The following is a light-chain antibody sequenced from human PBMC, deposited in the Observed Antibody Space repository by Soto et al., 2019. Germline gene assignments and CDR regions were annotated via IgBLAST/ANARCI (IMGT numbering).Light chain of an antibody. J-gene: IGKJ1*01. CDR1: QGISSW. CDR3: QQAYSFPWT. CDR2: EAS. Sequence: DIQMTQSPSSVSASVGDRVTISCRASQGISSWLAWYQQRPGKAPKLLIYEASSLHTGVPPRFSGSGSGTDFTLTISSLRPEDSATYFCQQAYSFPWTFGQGTKVEIK. V-gene: IGKV1-12*01.